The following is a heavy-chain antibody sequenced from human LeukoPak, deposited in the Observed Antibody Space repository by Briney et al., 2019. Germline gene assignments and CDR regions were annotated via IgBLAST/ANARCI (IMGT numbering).Heavy chain of an antibody. J-gene: IGHJ2*01. Sequence: SETLSLTCTVSGDSISSSSYYWTWLRQPPGKGLEWIGSVYYTGRTDHSPSLKSRVTISVDTSKNHFSLQLSSVTATDTAVYYCARHVYYDFWSGFHRTPWYFDLWGRGTLVTVSS. V-gene: IGHV4-39*01. CDR2: VYYTGRT. CDR3: ARHVYYDFWSGFHRTPWYFDL. CDR1: GDSISSSSYY. D-gene: IGHD3-3*01.